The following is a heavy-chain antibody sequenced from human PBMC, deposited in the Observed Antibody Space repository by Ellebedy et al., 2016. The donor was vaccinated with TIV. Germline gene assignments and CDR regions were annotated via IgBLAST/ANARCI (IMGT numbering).Heavy chain of an antibody. CDR2: ISSDGNNK. J-gene: IGHJ4*02. Sequence: PGGSLRLSCAASGFTFYRNAMHWVRRAPGKGLEWLAVISSDGNNKFYADSVKGRFTVSRDNSKTTLFVEITSLRVEDTGVYYCARYGVGSGLDYWGQGTLVTVSS. CDR1: GFTFYRNA. CDR3: ARYGVGSGLDY. V-gene: IGHV3-30-3*01. D-gene: IGHD6-19*01.